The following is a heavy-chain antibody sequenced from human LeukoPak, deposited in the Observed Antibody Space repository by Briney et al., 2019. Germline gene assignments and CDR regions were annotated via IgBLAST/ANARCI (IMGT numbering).Heavy chain of an antibody. CDR2: ISSSSSNK. Sequence: GGSLRLSCAASGFTFSSCSMNWVRQAPGKGLEWVSCISSSSSNKYYADSAKGRFTISRDNAKNSLYLQMNSLRDEDTAVYYCARGTTVTTPSAFNIWGQGTMVTVSS. CDR3: ARGTTVTTPSAFNI. J-gene: IGHJ3*02. D-gene: IGHD4-17*01. V-gene: IGHV3-48*02. CDR1: GFTFSSCS.